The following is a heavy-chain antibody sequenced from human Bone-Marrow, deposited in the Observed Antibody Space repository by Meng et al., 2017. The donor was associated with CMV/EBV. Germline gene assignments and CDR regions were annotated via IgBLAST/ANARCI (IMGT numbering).Heavy chain of an antibody. D-gene: IGHD3-3*01. Sequence: SGGNFSSYAISWVRQATGQGIEWMGGIIPIFGTANYAQKFQGRVTITTDESTSTAYMELSSLRSEDTAVYYCARVGSTIFGVVLDVWGQGTTVTVSS. CDR2: IIPIFGTA. CDR1: GGNFSSYA. J-gene: IGHJ6*02. CDR3: ARVGSTIFGVVLDV. V-gene: IGHV1-69*05.